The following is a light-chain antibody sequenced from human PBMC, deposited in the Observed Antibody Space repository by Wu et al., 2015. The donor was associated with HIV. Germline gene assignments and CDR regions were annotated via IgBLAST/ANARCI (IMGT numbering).Light chain of an antibody. J-gene: IGKJ2*01. CDR2: GAS. CDR3: HQFNNNPQT. Sequence: EVVMTQSPATLSVSPGERVTLSCRASESVTISVVWYQQKPGQPPRLLIYGASNRATGIPARFSGSASGTEFTLTISSLQSEDFATYYCHQFNNNPQTFGPGTKLEIK. CDR1: ESVTIS. V-gene: IGKV3-15*01.